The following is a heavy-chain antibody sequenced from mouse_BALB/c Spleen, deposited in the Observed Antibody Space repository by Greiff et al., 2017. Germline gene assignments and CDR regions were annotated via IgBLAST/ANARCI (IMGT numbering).Heavy chain of an antibody. V-gene: IGHV1S81*02. CDR1: GYTFTSYW. D-gene: IGHD2-2*01. J-gene: IGHJ2*01. CDR2: INPSNGRT. CDR3: ARERGDDGGYFDY. Sequence: QVQLQQPGAELVKPGASVKLSCKASGYTFTSYWMHWVKQRPGQGLEWIGEINPSNGRTNYNEKFKSKATLTVDKSSSTAYMQLSSLTSEDSAVYYCARERGDDGGYFDYWGQGTTLTVSS.